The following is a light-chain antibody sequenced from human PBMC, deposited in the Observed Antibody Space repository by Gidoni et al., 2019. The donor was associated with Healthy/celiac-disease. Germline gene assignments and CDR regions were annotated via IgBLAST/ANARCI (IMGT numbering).Light chain of an antibody. CDR1: QSISSY. V-gene: IGKV1-39*01. CDR3: HQSYSTPRCR. CDR2: AAS. Sequence: DIQMTQSPSSLSASVGDRVTITCRASQSISSYLNWYQKKPGKAPPLPISAASSLQSGVPARVTGSGSVTDFTLTLSSLRPEDFAPYSCHQSYSTPRCRFGQGTKLEIK. J-gene: IGKJ2*04.